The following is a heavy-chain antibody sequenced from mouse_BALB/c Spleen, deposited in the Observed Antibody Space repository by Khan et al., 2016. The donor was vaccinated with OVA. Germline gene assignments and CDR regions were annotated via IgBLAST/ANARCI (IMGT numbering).Heavy chain of an antibody. CDR3: ARSGYFAWLAY. Sequence: EVQLQESGTDLVRPGALVKLSCKASGFNIKDYYMHWVKQRPEQGLEWIGWIDPENGDTLYEPKFQGKASVTADTSSNTAYLQLSSLTSEDTAVYYCARSGYFAWLAYWGQGTLVTVSA. CDR2: IDPENGDT. V-gene: IGHV14-1*02. CDR1: GFNIKDYY. J-gene: IGHJ3*01.